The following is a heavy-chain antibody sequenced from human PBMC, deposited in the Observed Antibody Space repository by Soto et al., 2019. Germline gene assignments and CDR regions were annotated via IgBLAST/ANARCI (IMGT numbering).Heavy chain of an antibody. V-gene: IGHV3-48*03. CDR3: ARAIPYCSGSYYTGDYGMDV. CDR2: ISSSGSTI. CDR1: GFTFSSYE. D-gene: IGHD3-10*01. Sequence: GGSLRLSCAASGFTFSSYEMNWVRQAPGKGLEWVSYISSSGSTIYYADSVKGRFTISRDNAKNSLYLQMNSLRAEDTAVYYCARAIPYCSGSYYTGDYGMDVWGQGTTVTVSS. J-gene: IGHJ6*02.